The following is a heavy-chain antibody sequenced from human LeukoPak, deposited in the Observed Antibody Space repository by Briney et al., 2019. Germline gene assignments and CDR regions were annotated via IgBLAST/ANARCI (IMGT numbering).Heavy chain of an antibody. D-gene: IGHD6-19*01. J-gene: IGHJ4*02. CDR2: ISGSGGST. CDR3: AKDSSGWYGAGTGY. CDR1: GFTFSSYA. Sequence: PGGSLRLSCAASGFTFSSYAMSWVRQAPGKGLEWVSAISGSGGSTYYADSVKGRFTISRDNSKNTLYLQMNSLRAEDTAVYYCAKDSSGWYGAGTGYWGQGTLVTVSS. V-gene: IGHV3-23*01.